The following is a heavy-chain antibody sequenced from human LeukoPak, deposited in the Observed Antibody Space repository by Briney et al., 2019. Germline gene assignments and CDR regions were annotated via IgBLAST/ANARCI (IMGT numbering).Heavy chain of an antibody. Sequence: GGSLRLSCAASGFTFSIYWMSWVRQAPGKGLQYVSSIGTSGISTYCADSVTGRFTISRDNSKNSLYLQMSNLRPEDTAVYYCVRGQEVVYTPTFDYWGQGVLVTVSS. CDR3: VRGQEVVYTPTFDY. J-gene: IGHJ4*02. V-gene: IGHV3-64D*09. CDR2: IGTSGIST. D-gene: IGHD2-8*02. CDR1: GFTFSIYW.